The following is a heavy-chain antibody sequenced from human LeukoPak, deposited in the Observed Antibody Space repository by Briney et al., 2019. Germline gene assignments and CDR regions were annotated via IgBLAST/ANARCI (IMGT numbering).Heavy chain of an antibody. Sequence: ASVKVSCKASGYPFSNYHMHWVRQAPGQGLVWMGIINPSGGGTYYAQKFQGRVTMTRDTSTSTVYMELSSLRSEDTAVYYCARESGSYTYYFDYWGQGTLVTVSS. CDR2: INPSGGGT. J-gene: IGHJ4*02. CDR3: ARESGSYTYYFDY. CDR1: GYPFSNYH. V-gene: IGHV1-46*01. D-gene: IGHD1-26*01.